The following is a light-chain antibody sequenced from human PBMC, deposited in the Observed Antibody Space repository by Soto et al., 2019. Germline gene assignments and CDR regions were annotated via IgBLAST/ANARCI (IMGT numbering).Light chain of an antibody. J-gene: IGKJ1*01. CDR2: GAS. V-gene: IGKV3-15*01. CDR3: QQYTNWGT. CDR1: QSVSSN. Sequence: EIVMTQSPATLSVSPGERATLSCRASQSVSSNLAWYQQKPGQAPRLLIYGASTRATGIPARFSGSGSGTDFTLTISSLQSEDFAVYYCQQYTNWGTFGQGTKVEIK.